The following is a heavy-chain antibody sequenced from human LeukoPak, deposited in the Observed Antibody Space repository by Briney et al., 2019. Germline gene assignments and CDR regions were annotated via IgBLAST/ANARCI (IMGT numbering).Heavy chain of an antibody. D-gene: IGHD1-14*01. J-gene: IGHJ3*02. CDR1: GGSISSYY. CDR2: IYYSGST. V-gene: IGHV4-59*01. CDR3: AREIAATVGAFDI. Sequence: SETLSLTCAVYGGSISSYYWSWIRQPPGKGLEWIGYIYYSGSTNYNPSLKSRVTISVDTSKNQFSLKLSSVTAADTAVYYCAREIAATVGAFDIWGQGTMVTVSS.